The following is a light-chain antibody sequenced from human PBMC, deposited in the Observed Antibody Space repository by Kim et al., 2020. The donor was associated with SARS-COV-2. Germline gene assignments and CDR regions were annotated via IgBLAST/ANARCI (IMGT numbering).Light chain of an antibody. CDR3: QHYNNWPRT. Sequence: VSPGEGATLSCRASQSVSSKLAWYQQKRGQAPRLVIYDTSTRAGGIPDRFSGSGSGTEFTLTISSLQSEDFAVYFCQHYNNWPRTFGQGTKLEI. V-gene: IGKV3-15*01. CDR2: DTS. J-gene: IGKJ2*01. CDR1: QSVSSK.